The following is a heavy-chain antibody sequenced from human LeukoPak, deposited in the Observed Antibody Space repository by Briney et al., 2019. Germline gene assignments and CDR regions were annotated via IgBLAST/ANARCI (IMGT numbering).Heavy chain of an antibody. V-gene: IGHV1-2*02. D-gene: IGHD6-19*01. CDR3: ARQGSNSSGWYPVDD. Sequence: SVKVSCKTSGYTFTAYYIHWLRETPGQGLEWMGWMHPNSGGTKYAHTFQGRVHLTRDTSISPAYLELRSLTSDDTAVYFCARQGSNSSGWYPVDDWGQGTLVTVSS. J-gene: IGHJ4*02. CDR1: GYTFTAYY. CDR2: MHPNSGGT.